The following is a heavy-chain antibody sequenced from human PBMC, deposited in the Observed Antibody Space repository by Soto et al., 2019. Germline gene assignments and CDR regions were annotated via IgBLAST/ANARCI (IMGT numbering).Heavy chain of an antibody. CDR1: GGSISSSSYY. CDR3: ARQPGHNWFDP. J-gene: IGHJ5*02. V-gene: IGHV4-39*01. CDR2: IYYSGST. Sequence: SETLSLTCTVSGGSISSSSYYWGWNRQPPGKGLEWIGSIYYSGSTYYNPSLKSRVTISVDTSKNQFSLKLSSVTAADTAVYYCARQPGHNWFDPWGQGTLVTVSS.